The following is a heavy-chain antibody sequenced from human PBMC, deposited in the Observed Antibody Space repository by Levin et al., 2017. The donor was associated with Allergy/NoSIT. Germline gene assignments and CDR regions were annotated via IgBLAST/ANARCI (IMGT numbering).Heavy chain of an antibody. CDR3: ARGDYDILTGAY. J-gene: IGHJ4*02. Sequence: ASVKVSCKASGGTFSSYAISWVRQAPGQGLEWMGRIIPILGIANYAQKFQGRVTITADKSTSTAYMELSSLRSEDTAVYYCARGDYDILTGAYWGQGTLVTVSS. CDR1: GGTFSSYA. V-gene: IGHV1-69*04. CDR2: IIPILGIA. D-gene: IGHD3-9*01.